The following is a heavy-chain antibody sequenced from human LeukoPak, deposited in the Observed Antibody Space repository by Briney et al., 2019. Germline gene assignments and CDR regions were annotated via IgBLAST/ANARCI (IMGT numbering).Heavy chain of an antibody. J-gene: IGHJ4*02. D-gene: IGHD1-26*01. CDR1: GFTFSNYA. CDR3: AKVESSGNYYSGYDY. Sequence: GSLRLSCAASGFTFSNYAMSWVRQAPGKGLECVSAINGRGGSTFYADSVKGRFTISRDNSKNTLYLQMNSLRVEDTAVYYCAKVESSGNYYSGYDYWGQGTLVTVSS. V-gene: IGHV3-23*01. CDR2: INGRGGST.